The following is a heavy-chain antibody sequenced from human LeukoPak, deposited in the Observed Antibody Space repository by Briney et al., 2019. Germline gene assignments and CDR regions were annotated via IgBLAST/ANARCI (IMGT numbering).Heavy chain of an antibody. CDR2: IYTSGST. CDR1: GGSISNYY. J-gene: IGHJ6*02. Sequence: SETLSLNCTVSGGSISNYYWSWLRQPAGEGLEWIGRIYTSGSTTYSPSLKSRVTMSVDTSKNQFSLQLSSVTAADTAVYYCARQYFGSGKYYYAMDVWGQGTTVTVSS. CDR3: ARQYFGSGKYYYAMDV. V-gene: IGHV4-4*07. D-gene: IGHD3-10*01.